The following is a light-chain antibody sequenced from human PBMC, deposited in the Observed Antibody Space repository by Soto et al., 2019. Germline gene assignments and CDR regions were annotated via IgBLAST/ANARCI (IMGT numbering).Light chain of an antibody. CDR1: HDITNY. CDR2: GAS. Sequence: DIQMTQSPSSLSASVGDRVTITCQASHDITNYLNWYQQKPGKGPRLLIYGASNLETGVPSRFSGSGFGTDFSFTISSLQPEDFATFDCQQYDRRPPFGGGTKVELK. V-gene: IGKV1-33*01. J-gene: IGKJ4*02. CDR3: QQYDRRPP.